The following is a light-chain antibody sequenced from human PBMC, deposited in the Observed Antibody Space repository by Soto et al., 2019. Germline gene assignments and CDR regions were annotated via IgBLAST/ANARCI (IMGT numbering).Light chain of an antibody. CDR1: SSNIGINY. CDR2: RND. J-gene: IGLJ1*01. V-gene: IGLV1-47*01. Sequence: QSVLTQSPSASGTPGQRVTISCSGSSSNIGINYVYWYQHLPGTAPKLLIYRNDQRPSGVPDRFSGSKVGTSASLAISGLRSEDEADYYCAASDASLSRHNYVSGTGTKVTDL. CDR3: AASDASLSRHNYV.